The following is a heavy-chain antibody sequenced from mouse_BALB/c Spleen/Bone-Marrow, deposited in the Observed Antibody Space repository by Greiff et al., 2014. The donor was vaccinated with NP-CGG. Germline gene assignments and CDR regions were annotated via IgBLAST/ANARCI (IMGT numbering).Heavy chain of an antibody. J-gene: IGHJ2*01. V-gene: IGHV5-9-4*01. CDR3: ARDSSGYFDY. CDR1: GFTFSSYA. CDR2: ISSGGSYT. D-gene: IGHD3-1*01. Sequence: VNLVESGGGLVKPGGSLKLSCAASGFTFSSYAMSWVRQSPEKRLEWVAEISSGGSYTYYPDTVTGRFTISRDNAKNTLYLEMSSLRSEDTAMYYCARDSSGYFDYWGQGTTLTVSS.